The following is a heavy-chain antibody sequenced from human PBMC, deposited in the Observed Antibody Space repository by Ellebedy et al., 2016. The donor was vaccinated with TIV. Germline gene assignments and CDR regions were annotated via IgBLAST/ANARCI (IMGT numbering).Heavy chain of an antibody. D-gene: IGHD3-10*01. CDR3: ARRGSAGDYGMDV. V-gene: IGHV5-51*01. J-gene: IGHJ6*02. CDR1: GYSFTSYW. Sequence: KVSCXGSGYSFTSYWIGWVRQMPGKGLEWMGIIYPGDSDTRYSPSFQGQVTISADKSISTAYLQWSSLKASDTAMYYCARRGSAGDYGMDVWGQGTTVTVSS. CDR2: IYPGDSDT.